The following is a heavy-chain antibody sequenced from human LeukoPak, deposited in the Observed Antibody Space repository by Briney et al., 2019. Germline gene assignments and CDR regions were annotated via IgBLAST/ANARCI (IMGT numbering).Heavy chain of an antibody. J-gene: IGHJ4*02. CDR3: AKDQPLTMIVVVITTAFDY. CDR2: ISGSGGST. D-gene: IGHD3-22*01. V-gene: IGHV3-23*01. Sequence: GGSLRLSFAASGFTFSSYAMSWVRQAPGKGLEWVSAISGSGGSTYYADSVKGRFTISRDNSKNTLYLQMNSLRAEDTAVYYCAKDQPLTMIVVVITTAFDYWGQGTLVTVSS. CDR1: GFTFSSYA.